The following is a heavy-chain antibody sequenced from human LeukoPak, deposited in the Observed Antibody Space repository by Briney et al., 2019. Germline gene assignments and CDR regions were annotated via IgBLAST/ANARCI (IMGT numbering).Heavy chain of an antibody. Sequence: PSETLSLTCTVSGGSISSSSYYWGWIRQPPGKGLEWIGSIYYSGSTYYNPSLKSRVTISVDTSKNQFSLKLSSLTAADTAVYYCTRDFWSGYYGSTYYYYYMDVWGKGTTVTVSS. D-gene: IGHD3-3*01. J-gene: IGHJ6*03. CDR3: TRDFWSGYYGSTYYYYYMDV. CDR2: IYYSGST. V-gene: IGHV4-39*07. CDR1: GGSISSSSYY.